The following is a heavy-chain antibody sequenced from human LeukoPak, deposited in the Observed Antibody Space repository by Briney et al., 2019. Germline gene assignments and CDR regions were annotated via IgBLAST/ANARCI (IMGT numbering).Heavy chain of an antibody. CDR1: GDSISSGGYY. J-gene: IGHJ4*02. Sequence: PSQTLSLTCTVSGDSISSGGYYWSWIRQPPGTGLEWIGYIYHSGSTYYNPSLKSRVTISVDRSKNQFSLKLSSVTAADTAVYYCARGWHYYDSSGYPKVPDYWGQGTLVTVSS. D-gene: IGHD3-22*01. CDR3: ARGWHYYDSSGYPKVPDY. V-gene: IGHV4-30-2*01. CDR2: IYHSGST.